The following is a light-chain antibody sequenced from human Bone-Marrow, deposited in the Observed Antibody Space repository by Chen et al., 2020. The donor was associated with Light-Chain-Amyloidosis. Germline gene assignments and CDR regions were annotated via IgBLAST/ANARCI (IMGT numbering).Light chain of an antibody. CDR3: QQYYDTPFT. CDR1: QSLLYTSSNKNY. J-gene: IGKJ3*01. CDR2: WAS. V-gene: IGKV4-1*01. Sequence: DIVMTQSPDSLAVSLGERATINCRSSQSLLYTSSNKNYLAWYQQKPGQPPKLLIYWASTRESGVPDRFSGSGSGTDFTLSISSLQAEDVAVYYCQQYYDTPFTFGPGTKVEIK.